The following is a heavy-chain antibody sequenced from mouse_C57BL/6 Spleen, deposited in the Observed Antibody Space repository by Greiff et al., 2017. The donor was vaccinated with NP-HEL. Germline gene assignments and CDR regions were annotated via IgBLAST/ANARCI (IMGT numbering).Heavy chain of an antibody. CDR3: ARTAYYGSSPYYAMDY. V-gene: IGHV1-7*01. Sequence: VQVVESGAELAKPGASVKLSCKASGYTFTSYWMHWVKQRPGPGLEWIGYINPSSGYTKYNQKFKDKATLTADKSSSTAYMQLNSLTNEDSAVYYGARTAYYGSSPYYAMDYWGQGTSVTVSS. J-gene: IGHJ4*01. CDR2: INPSSGYT. CDR1: GYTFTSYW. D-gene: IGHD1-1*01.